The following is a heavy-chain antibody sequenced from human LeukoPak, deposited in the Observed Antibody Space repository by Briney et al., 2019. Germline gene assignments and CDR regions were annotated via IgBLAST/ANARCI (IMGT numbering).Heavy chain of an antibody. Sequence: PSETLSLTCTVSGGSISSYYWSWIRQPAGKGLEWLGRIYASGSTNYNPSLKRRVTMSVDTSQNQFFLKVNSVTAADTAVYYCARAPGGYSYGSASWYDAFDIWGQGTMVTVSS. CDR2: IYASGST. V-gene: IGHV4-4*07. CDR1: GGSISSYY. CDR3: ARAPGGYSYGSASWYDAFDI. D-gene: IGHD5-18*01. J-gene: IGHJ3*02.